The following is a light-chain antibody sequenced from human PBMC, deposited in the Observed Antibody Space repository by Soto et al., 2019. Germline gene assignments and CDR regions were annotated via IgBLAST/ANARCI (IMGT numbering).Light chain of an antibody. CDR1: SSDFGGYNY. V-gene: IGLV2-11*01. Sequence: QSALTQPRSVSGSPGQSATISCTGTSSDFGGYNYVSWYQHHPGKAPKLMIYDVSERPSGVPDRFSGSKSGNTASLTISGLQAEDEADYYCCSYAGTFYVFGTGTKSPS. J-gene: IGLJ1*01. CDR2: DVS. CDR3: CSYAGTFYV.